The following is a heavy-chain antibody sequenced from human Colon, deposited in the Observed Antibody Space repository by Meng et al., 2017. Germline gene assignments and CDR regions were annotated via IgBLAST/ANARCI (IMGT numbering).Heavy chain of an antibody. CDR3: AASSGWYRIDS. V-gene: IGHV4-4*02. Sequence: VQLTGSGPGLVKPSVTLSLTFGVSGVSVTSGQFWTWVRQPPGKGLEWIGEFHYTGPINYKPSLMSRVTISVDASRNQFSLRLTSVTAADTAVYYCAASSGWYRIDSWGQGTLVTVSS. CDR2: FHYTGPI. D-gene: IGHD6-19*01. J-gene: IGHJ4*02. CDR1: GVSVTSGQF.